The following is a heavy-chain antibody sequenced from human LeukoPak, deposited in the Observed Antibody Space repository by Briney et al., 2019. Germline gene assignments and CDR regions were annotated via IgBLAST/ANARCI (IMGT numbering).Heavy chain of an antibody. Sequence: SVKVSCKASGGTFISYTISWVRQAPGQGLEWMGRIIPILGIANYAQKFQGRVTITADKSTSTAYMELSSLRSEDTAVYYCARVQDAIAAREFDYWGQGTLVTVSS. CDR2: IIPILGIA. V-gene: IGHV1-69*02. D-gene: IGHD6-6*01. CDR3: ARVQDAIAAREFDY. J-gene: IGHJ4*02. CDR1: GGTFISYT.